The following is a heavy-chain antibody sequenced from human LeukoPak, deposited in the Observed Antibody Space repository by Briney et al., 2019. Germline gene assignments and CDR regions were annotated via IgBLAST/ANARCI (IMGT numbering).Heavy chain of an antibody. Sequence: GGSLILSCVVSGFTFSSYAMSWVRQVPGKGLEWVSSISGTGGSTYYVDSVKGRFTISRDNSKNTLYLQMNSLRVEDTAVYYCANLWFGDRFDYWGQGTLVTVSS. CDR1: GFTFSSYA. CDR2: ISGTGGST. CDR3: ANLWFGDRFDY. V-gene: IGHV3-23*01. J-gene: IGHJ4*02. D-gene: IGHD3-10*01.